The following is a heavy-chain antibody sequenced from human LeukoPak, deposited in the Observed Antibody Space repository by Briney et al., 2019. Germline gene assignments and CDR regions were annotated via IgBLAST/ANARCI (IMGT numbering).Heavy chain of an antibody. CDR2: IRPSGML. CDR3: SRGLDSRKLGY. V-gene: IGHV4-31*03. D-gene: IGHD3-22*01. CDR1: GASFSSGDQY. J-gene: IGHJ4*02. Sequence: PSETLSLTCTVSGASFSSGDQYWNWLRQSPGKGLEWIGSIRPSGMLYNNPSLESRVTISIDTSKNQFSLNLNSVTAADTAVYFCSRGLDSRKLGYWGQGTLVTVSS.